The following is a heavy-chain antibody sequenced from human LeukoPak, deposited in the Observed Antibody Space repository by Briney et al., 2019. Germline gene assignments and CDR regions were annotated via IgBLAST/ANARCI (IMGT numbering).Heavy chain of an antibody. V-gene: IGHV4-59*01. CDR1: GGSFSSYY. CDR3: ARVIRKYSSSSGAFDI. J-gene: IGHJ3*02. D-gene: IGHD6-6*01. CDR2: IYYSGST. Sequence: SETLSLTCAVYGGSFSSYYWSWIRQPPGKGLEWIGYIYYSGSTNYNPSLKSRVTISVDTSKNQFSLKLSSVTAADTAVCYCARVIRKYSSSSGAFDIWGQGTMVTVSS.